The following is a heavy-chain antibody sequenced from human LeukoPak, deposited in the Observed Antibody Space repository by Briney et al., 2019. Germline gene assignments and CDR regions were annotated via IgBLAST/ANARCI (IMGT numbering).Heavy chain of an antibody. CDR3: ARPTADAWYFDL. V-gene: IGHV4-34*01. CDR1: GGSFSGYY. D-gene: IGHD1-1*01. CDR2: INHSGST. Sequence: SETLSLTCAVYGGSFSGYYWSWIRQPPGKGLEWIGEINHSGSTNYNPSLKSRVTISVDTSKNQFSLKLSSVTAADTAVYYCARPTADAWYFDLWGRGTLVTVSS. J-gene: IGHJ2*01.